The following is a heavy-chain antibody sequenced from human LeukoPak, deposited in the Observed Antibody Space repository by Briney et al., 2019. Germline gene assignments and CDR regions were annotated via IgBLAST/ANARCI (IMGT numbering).Heavy chain of an antibody. V-gene: IGHV3-23*01. CDR3: AKDRMATTVIPRWFDY. CDR1: GFTFSSYA. D-gene: IGHD4-17*01. CDR2: ISGSGGST. Sequence: PGGSLRLSCAASGFTFSSYAMSWVRQAPGEGLEWVSAISGSGGSTYYADSVKGRFTISRDNSKNTLYLQMNSLRAEDTAVYYCAKDRMATTVIPRWFDYWGQGTLVTVSS. J-gene: IGHJ4*02.